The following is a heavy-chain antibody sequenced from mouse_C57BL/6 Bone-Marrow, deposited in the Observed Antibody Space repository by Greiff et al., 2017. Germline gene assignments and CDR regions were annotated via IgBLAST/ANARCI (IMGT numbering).Heavy chain of an antibody. CDR3: ARRPFFDY. Sequence: QVQLQQPGAELVMPGASVKLSCKASGYTFTSYWMHWVKQRPGQGLEWIGEIDPSDSYTNYNQKLKGKSTLTVDKSSSTAYMQLSGLTSEDSAFYYCARRPFFDYWGQGTTLTVSS. CDR2: IDPSDSYT. V-gene: IGHV1-69*01. CDR1: GYTFTSYW. J-gene: IGHJ2*01.